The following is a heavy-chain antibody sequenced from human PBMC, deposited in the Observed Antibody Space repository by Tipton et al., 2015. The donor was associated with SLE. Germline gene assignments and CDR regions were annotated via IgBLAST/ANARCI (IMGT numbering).Heavy chain of an antibody. Sequence: SLRLSCSVSGFTFSTYWMSWVRQAPGKGLEWVANINQDGSETYSVNSVKGRFTISRDNSKNTLYLQMNSLRAEDTAVYYCARVPRDWGQGTLVTVSS. J-gene: IGHJ4*02. CDR1: GFTFSTYW. CDR3: ARVPRD. V-gene: IGHV3-7*03. CDR2: INQDGSET.